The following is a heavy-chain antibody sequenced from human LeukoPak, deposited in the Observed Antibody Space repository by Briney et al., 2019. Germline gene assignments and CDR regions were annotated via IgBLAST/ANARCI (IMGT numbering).Heavy chain of an antibody. J-gene: IGHJ4*02. V-gene: IGHV1-2*02. D-gene: IGHD2-2*01. Sequence: ASVKVSCKASGYTFTGYYMHWVRQAPGQGLEWVGWINPNSGGTNYAQKFQGRVTMTRDTSISTAYMELSRLRSDDTAVYYCARGVVVVPAAIDYWGQGTLVTVSS. CDR3: ARGVVVVPAAIDY. CDR2: INPNSGGT. CDR1: GYTFTGYY.